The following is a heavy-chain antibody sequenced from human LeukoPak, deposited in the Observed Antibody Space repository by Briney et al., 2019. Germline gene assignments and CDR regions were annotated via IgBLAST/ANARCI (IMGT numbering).Heavy chain of an antibody. J-gene: IGHJ5*02. CDR3: ARDSYSSSWYNWFDP. CDR2: IYYSGST. D-gene: IGHD6-13*01. Sequence: SETLSLTCTVSGGSISSYYWRWIRQPPGKGLEWIGYIYYSGSTNYNPSLKSRVTISVDTSKNQSSLKLSSVTAADTAVYYCARDSYSSSWYNWFDPWGQGTLVTVSS. CDR1: GGSISSYY. V-gene: IGHV4-59*01.